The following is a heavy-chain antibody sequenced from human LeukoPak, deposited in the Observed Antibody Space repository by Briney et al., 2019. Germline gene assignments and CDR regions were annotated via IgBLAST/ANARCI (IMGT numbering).Heavy chain of an antibody. J-gene: IGHJ5*02. Sequence: ASVKVSCKASGYTFTGYYMHWVRQAPGQGLEWMGRINPNSGGTNYAQKFQGRVTMTRDTSISIAYMELSRLRSDDTAVYYCARDNTPYYDFWSGYYTYWFDPWGQGTLVTVSS. V-gene: IGHV1-2*06. CDR1: GYTFTGYY. CDR2: INPNSGGT. CDR3: ARDNTPYYDFWSGYYTYWFDP. D-gene: IGHD3-3*01.